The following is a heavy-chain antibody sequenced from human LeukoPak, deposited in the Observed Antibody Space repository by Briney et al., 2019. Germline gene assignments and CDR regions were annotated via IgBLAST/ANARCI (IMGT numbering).Heavy chain of an antibody. Sequence: GASVKVSCKASGYTFTSYYMHWVRQAPGQGLEWMGIINPSGGSTGYAQKFQGRVTMTRDTSTSTVYMELSSLRSEDTAVYYCARDLRFLEWPEYGFDYWGQGTLVTVS. CDR3: ARDLRFLEWPEYGFDY. CDR1: GYTFTSYY. CDR2: INPSGGST. J-gene: IGHJ4*02. V-gene: IGHV1-46*03. D-gene: IGHD3-3*01.